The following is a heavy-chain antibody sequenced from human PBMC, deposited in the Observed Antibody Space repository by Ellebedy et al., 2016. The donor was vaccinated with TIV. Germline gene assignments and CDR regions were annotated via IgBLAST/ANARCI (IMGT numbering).Heavy chain of an antibody. CDR2: IYYSGST. Sequence: MPSETLSLTCTVSGGSISSYYWSWIRQPPGKGLEWIGYIYYSGSTNYNPSLRSRVTISVDTSRNQFSLKLSSVTAADTAVYYCASTKSTVTPSIDYWGQGTLVTVSS. J-gene: IGHJ4*02. CDR1: GGSISSYY. CDR3: ASTKSTVTPSIDY. V-gene: IGHV4-59*08. D-gene: IGHD4-17*01.